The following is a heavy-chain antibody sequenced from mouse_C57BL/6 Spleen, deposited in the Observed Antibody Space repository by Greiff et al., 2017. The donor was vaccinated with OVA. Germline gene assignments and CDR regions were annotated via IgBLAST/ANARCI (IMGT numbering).Heavy chain of an antibody. CDR3: ARNGFAY. V-gene: IGHV5-17*01. Sequence: DVHLVESGGGLVKPGGSLKLSCAASGFTFSDYGMTWVRQAPEKGLEWVAYISSGSSTIYYADTVKGRFTISRDNAKNTLFLQMTSLRSEDTAMYYCARNGFAYWGQGTLVTVSA. CDR1: GFTFSDYG. J-gene: IGHJ3*01. CDR2: ISSGSSTI.